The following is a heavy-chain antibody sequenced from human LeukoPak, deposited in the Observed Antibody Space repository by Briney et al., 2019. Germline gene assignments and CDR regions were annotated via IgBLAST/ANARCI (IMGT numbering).Heavy chain of an antibody. CDR1: GGTFSRYA. V-gene: IGHV1-69*05. J-gene: IGHJ4*02. Sequence: SVKVSCKASGGTFSRYAINWVRQAPGQGLEWMGGIIPILGIANYAQKFQGRVTFTTDESTSTAYMELSSLRSEDTALYYCVFDSSGYLSRSLPPHFDYWGQGTLVTVSS. CDR3: VFDSSGYLSRSLPPHFDY. D-gene: IGHD3-22*01. CDR2: IIPILGIA.